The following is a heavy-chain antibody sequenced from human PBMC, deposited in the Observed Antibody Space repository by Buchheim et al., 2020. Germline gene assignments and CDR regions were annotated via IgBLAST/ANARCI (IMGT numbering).Heavy chain of an antibody. D-gene: IGHD6-6*01. CDR1: GFTFSSYG. CDR3: ARIDVVARQGSFDY. V-gene: IGHV3-30*03. J-gene: IGHJ4*02. Sequence: QVQLVESGGGVVQPGRSLRLSCAASGFTFSSYGMHWVRQAPGKGLEWVAVISYDGSNKYYADSVKGRFTISRDNSKNTLYLQMNSLRAEDTAVYYCARIDVVARQGSFDYWGQGTL. CDR2: ISYDGSNK.